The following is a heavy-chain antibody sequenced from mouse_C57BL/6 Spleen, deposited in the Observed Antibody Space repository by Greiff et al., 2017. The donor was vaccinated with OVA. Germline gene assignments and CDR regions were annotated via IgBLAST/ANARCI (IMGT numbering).Heavy chain of an antibody. Sequence: VQLQQSGPELVKPGASVKISCKASGYTFTDYYMNWVKQSHGKSLEWIGDINPNNGGTSYNQKFKGKATLTVDKSSSTAYMELRSLTSEDSAVYYCARRGLYYGSSYDAMDYWGQGTSVTVSS. V-gene: IGHV1-26*01. J-gene: IGHJ4*01. CDR3: ARRGLYYGSSYDAMDY. D-gene: IGHD1-1*01. CDR2: INPNNGGT. CDR1: GYTFTDYY.